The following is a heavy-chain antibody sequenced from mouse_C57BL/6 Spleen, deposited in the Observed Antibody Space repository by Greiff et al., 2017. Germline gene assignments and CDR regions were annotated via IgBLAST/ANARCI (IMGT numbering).Heavy chain of an antibody. CDR1: GYAFSSYW. CDR2: IYPGDGGT. J-gene: IGHJ2*01. CDR3: ARRVGNLDY. Sequence: LQQSGASVKISCKASGYAFSSYWMNWVKQRPGKGLEWIGQIYPGDGGTNYNGKFKGKATLTADKSSSTAYMQLSSLTSEDSAVYFCARRVGNLDYWGQGTTLTVSS. V-gene: IGHV1-80*01. D-gene: IGHD2-1*01.